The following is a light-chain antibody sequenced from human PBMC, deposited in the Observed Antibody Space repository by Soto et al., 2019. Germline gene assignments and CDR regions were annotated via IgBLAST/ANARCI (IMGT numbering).Light chain of an antibody. V-gene: IGKV3-15*01. CDR1: QSVSSN. CDR2: GAS. CDR3: QQYNNWDLT. Sequence: EIVMTQSPATLSVSPGERDTLSCRASQSVSSNLAWYQQKPGQAPRLLIYGASTRATGIPARFSGSGSGTEFTLTISSLQSGDFAVYYCQQYNNWDLTFGQGSKVDIK. J-gene: IGKJ2*01.